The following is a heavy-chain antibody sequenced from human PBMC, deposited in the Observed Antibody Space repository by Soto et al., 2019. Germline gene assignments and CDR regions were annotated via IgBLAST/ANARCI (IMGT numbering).Heavy chain of an antibody. Sequence: RLSCAASGFTFSGYDMHWVRQATGKGLEWVSAIGTAGDPYYPGSVKGRFTISRENAKNSLYLQMNSLRAGDTAVYYCARAQWVEYCSSTSCYRAYYFDYWGQGTLVTGSS. D-gene: IGHD2-2*02. V-gene: IGHV3-13*05. CDR1: GFTFSGYD. CDR3: ARAQWVEYCSSTSCYRAYYFDY. J-gene: IGHJ4*02. CDR2: IGTAGDP.